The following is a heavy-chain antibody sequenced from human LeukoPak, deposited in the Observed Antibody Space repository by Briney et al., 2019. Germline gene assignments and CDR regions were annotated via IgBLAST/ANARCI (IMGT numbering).Heavy chain of an antibody. CDR1: GFTFTNAW. CDR3: AMYGTAET. CDR2: LKSKTDGGTT. D-gene: IGHD1-1*01. V-gene: IGHV3-15*01. Sequence: PGGSLRLSCAASGFTFTNAWMSWVRQAPGKGLEWVGRLKSKTDGGTTDYAAPVKGRFTISRDDSKNTLSLQMNSLKTEDSAVYYCAMYGTAETWGQGTLVTVSS. J-gene: IGHJ5*02.